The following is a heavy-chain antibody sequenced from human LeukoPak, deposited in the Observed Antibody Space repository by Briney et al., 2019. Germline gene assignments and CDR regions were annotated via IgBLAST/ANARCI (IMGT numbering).Heavy chain of an antibody. J-gene: IGHJ3*02. D-gene: IGHD3-10*01. CDR3: ARSEMVRGLTGSFDI. Sequence: SETLSLTCTVSGGSISTYCWDWFRQPPGKGLEWIGHICYSGSTNYNPSLKSRVTISVDTSKNQFSLKLSSVTAADTAVYYCARSEMVRGLTGSFDIWGQGTMVTVSS. CDR2: ICYSGST. CDR1: GGSISTYC. V-gene: IGHV4-59*01.